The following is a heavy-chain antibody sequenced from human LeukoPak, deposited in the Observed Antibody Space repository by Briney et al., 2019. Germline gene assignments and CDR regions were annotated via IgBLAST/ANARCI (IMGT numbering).Heavy chain of an antibody. V-gene: IGHV3-30*04. CDR1: GFTFHSYA. CDR3: ARDRTGTNDY. D-gene: IGHD1-1*01. J-gene: IGHJ4*02. CDR2: ISYDGSNK. Sequence: SGASLTLSCTASGFTFHSYAMPGVRQAPGKGLEWVAVISYDGSNKYYADSVKGRFTISRDNSKITLYLQMNSLRAEDTAVYYCARDRTGTNDYWGQGTLVTVSS.